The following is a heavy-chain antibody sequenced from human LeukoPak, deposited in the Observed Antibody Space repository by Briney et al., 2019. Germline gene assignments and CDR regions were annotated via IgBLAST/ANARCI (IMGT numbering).Heavy chain of an antibody. J-gene: IGHJ4*02. CDR3: AKDPGYSGYDYFDY. D-gene: IGHD5-12*01. CDR1: GFTFSNYA. CDR2: ISGSIRNT. Sequence: GGSLRLSCVASGFTFSNYAMNWVRQAPGKGLEWVSAISGSIRNTYYADSVKGRFIISRDNSQNALYLQMNSLRAEDTAIYYCAKDPGYSGYDYFDYWGQGTLVTVSS. V-gene: IGHV3-23*01.